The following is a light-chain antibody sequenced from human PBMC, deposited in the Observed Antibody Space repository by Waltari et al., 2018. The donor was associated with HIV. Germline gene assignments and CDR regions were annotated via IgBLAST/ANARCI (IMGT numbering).Light chain of an antibody. J-gene: IGLJ2*01. CDR3: NARDSSGNHVV. CDR1: SLRSYY. V-gene: IGLV3-19*01. Sequence: SSELTQDPAVSVAFGQTVRITCQGDSLRSYYASWYQQKPGQAPVLVIYRKTNRPSGIPDRFSGSSSGNTASLTITGAQAEDEADYYCNARDSSGNHVVFGGGTKLTVL. CDR2: RKT.